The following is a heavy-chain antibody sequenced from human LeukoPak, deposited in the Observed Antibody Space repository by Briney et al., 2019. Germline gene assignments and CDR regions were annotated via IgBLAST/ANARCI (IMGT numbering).Heavy chain of an antibody. CDR2: ITRSGTDI. D-gene: IGHD2-2*01. V-gene: IGHV3-21*01. CDR1: GFTFSAYT. Sequence: GGSLRLSCAASGFTFSAYTMDWVRQAPGKGLEWVSSITRSGTDIYYTDSVKGRFTISRDNAKNSLYLQMNTLIAEDTAVYYCAKEGRSTTPGYWGQGTLVTVSS. CDR3: AKEGRSTTPGY. J-gene: IGHJ4*02.